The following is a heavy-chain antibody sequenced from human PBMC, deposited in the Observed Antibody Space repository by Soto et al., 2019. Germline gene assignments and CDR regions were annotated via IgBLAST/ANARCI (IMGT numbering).Heavy chain of an antibody. Sequence: QVQLQESGPGLVKPSQTLSLTCTVSGGSISSGGYYWSWIRQHPGKGLEWIGYTYYSGSTYYNPSLKSRVTISVDTSKNQFSLKLSSVTAADTAVYYCARAVTGDSGYYFDYWGQGTLVTVSS. CDR3: ARAVTGDSGYYFDY. CDR2: TYYSGST. CDR1: GGSISSGGYY. V-gene: IGHV4-31*03. D-gene: IGHD7-27*01. J-gene: IGHJ4*02.